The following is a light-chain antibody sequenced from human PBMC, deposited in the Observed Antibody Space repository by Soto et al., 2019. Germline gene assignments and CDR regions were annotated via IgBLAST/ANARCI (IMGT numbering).Light chain of an antibody. Sequence: EIVLTQSPGTLSLSPGERATLSCRASESVSSSYLAWYQQKPGQAPRLLIYGASSRATGTPDRFSGSGSGTDFTLTISRLDPEDFAVYYCQHYGRSPAWTCGQGTKV. CDR3: QHYGRSPAWT. V-gene: IGKV3-20*01. CDR2: GAS. J-gene: IGKJ1*01. CDR1: ESVSSSY.